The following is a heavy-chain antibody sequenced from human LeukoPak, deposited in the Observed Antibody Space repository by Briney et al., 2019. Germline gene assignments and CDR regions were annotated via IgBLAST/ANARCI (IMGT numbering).Heavy chain of an antibody. CDR1: GGTFSSYA. CDR3: AELGITMIGGV. CDR2: IIPIFGTA. Sequence: SLKVSCKASGGTFSSYAISWVRQAPGQALEWMGGIIPIFGTAIYAQKFQGRVTITADKSTSTAYMELSSLRSEDTAVYYCAELGITMIGGVWGKGTTVTISS. J-gene: IGHJ6*04. D-gene: IGHD3-10*02. V-gene: IGHV1-69*06.